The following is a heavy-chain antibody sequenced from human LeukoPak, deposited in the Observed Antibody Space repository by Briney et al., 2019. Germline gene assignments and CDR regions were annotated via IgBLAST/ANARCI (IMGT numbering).Heavy chain of an antibody. CDR1: GFTFSSYG. CDR3: AKDPLLWFGELNYFDY. Sequence: GGSLRLSCAASGFTFSSYGMSWVRQAPGKGLEWVSAISGSGGSTYYADSVKGRFTISRDNSKNTLYLQMNSLRAEDTAVYYCAKDPLLWFGELNYFDYWGQGTLVTVSS. J-gene: IGHJ4*02. CDR2: ISGSGGST. D-gene: IGHD3-10*01. V-gene: IGHV3-23*01.